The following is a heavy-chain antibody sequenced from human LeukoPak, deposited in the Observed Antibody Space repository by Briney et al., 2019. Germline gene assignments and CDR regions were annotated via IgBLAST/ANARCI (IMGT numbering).Heavy chain of an antibody. D-gene: IGHD3-10*01. CDR2: IYYSGST. CDR1: GGSISSSSYY. V-gene: IGHV4-39*07. J-gene: IGHJ3*02. CDR3: ARRPAIMVRGVNRGRAFDI. Sequence: PSETLSLTCTVSGGSISSSSYYWGWIRQPPGKGLEWIGSIYYSGSTYYNPSLKSRVTISVDTSKNQFSLKLSSVTAADTAVYYCARRPAIMVRGVNRGRAFDIWGQGTMVTVSS.